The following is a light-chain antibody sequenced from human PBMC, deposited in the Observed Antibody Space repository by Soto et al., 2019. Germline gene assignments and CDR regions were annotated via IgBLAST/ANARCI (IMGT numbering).Light chain of an antibody. V-gene: IGKV3-20*01. Sequence: EIVLTQSPGTLSLSPGERATLSCRASQSVSSSFLALYQQKPGQAPRHLIYGASIRATGIPDRFSGSGSGTDFTLTISRLEPEDVAVYYCEQYGSSPLTFGGGTKVEIK. CDR1: QSVSSSF. CDR2: GAS. J-gene: IGKJ4*01. CDR3: EQYGSSPLT.